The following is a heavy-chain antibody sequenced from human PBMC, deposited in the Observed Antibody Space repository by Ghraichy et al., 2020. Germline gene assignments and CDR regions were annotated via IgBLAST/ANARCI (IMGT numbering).Heavy chain of an antibody. V-gene: IGHV3-30*02. J-gene: IGHJ4*02. CDR2: IRYDGSYK. Sequence: GGSLRLSCVASGFTFNKYGMHWVRQAPGKGLEWVAFIRYDGSYKYFAGSVKGRFTISRDDSENTFYLQLNSLRTEDTAVYYCAKDAEFEAYGSAIYYLDFWGQGAQVTVSS. CDR3: AKDAEFEAYGSAIYYLDF. CDR1: GFTFNKYG. D-gene: IGHD3-10*01.